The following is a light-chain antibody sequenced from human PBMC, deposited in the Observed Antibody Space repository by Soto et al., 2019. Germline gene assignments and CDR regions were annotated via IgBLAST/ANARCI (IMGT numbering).Light chain of an antibody. CDR1: GLPNQY. CDR3: QSVDSSGAYYVV. V-gene: IGLV3-25*02. J-gene: IGLJ2*01. CDR2: KDK. Sequence: SYELTQAPSVSVSPGQTATISCSGEGLPNQYASWYQQKPGQAPVAVIYKDKERPSGIPERFSGSNSGTTVTLTISGVEADDEADYYCQSVDSSGAYYVVFGGGTKLTVL.